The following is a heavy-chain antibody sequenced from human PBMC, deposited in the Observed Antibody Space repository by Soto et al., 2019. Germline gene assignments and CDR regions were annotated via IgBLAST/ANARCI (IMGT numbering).Heavy chain of an antibody. D-gene: IGHD2-15*01. V-gene: IGHV3-23*01. CDR2: ILPDETG. J-gene: IGHJ4*02. CDR1: GFAFSTYA. Sequence: DVNLLQSGGGSAQPGGSLRLSCATSGFAFSTYAMTWVRQVPGRGLEWVSTILPDETGFYTVSVKGRFTISRDNFRGILYLQMNYLWVEDAAIYFCAKDRLPTSGQRFYFDSWGQGSLVTVSS. CDR3: AKDRLPTSGQRFYFDS.